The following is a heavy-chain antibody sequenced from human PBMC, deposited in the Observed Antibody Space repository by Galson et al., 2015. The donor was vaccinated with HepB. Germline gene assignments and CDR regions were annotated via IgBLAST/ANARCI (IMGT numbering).Heavy chain of an antibody. J-gene: IGHJ4*02. V-gene: IGHV4-39*01. D-gene: IGHD4-23*01. CDR1: GGSISRSSYY. Sequence: SLTCTVPGGSISRSSYYWGWIRQPPGKGLEWIGSIYYSGSTYYNPSLKSRVTISVDTSKNQFSLKLSSVTAADTAVYYCARLYGGNSHFDYWGQGTLVTVSS. CDR3: ARLYGGNSHFDY. CDR2: IYYSGST.